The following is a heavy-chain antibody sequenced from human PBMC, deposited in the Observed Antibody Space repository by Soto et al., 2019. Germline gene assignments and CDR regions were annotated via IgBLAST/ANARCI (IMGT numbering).Heavy chain of an antibody. Sequence: GASVKVSCKASGYTFTSYGISWVRQAPGQGLEWMGWISAYNGNTNYAQKLQGRVTITTDTSTSTAYMELSSLRSEDTAVYYCARAVDIAAAGTGLGRYVMAVWGQGTSVTVSS. D-gene: IGHD6-13*01. CDR2: ISAYNGNT. CDR3: ARAVDIAAAGTGLGRYVMAV. CDR1: GYTFTSYG. V-gene: IGHV1-18*01. J-gene: IGHJ6*02.